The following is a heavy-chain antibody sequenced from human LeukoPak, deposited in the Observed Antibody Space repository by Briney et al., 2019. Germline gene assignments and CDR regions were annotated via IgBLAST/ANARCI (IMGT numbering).Heavy chain of an antibody. CDR3: ARDDSNYYDSSGFDY. CDR2: IYYSGST. D-gene: IGHD3-22*01. Sequence: SEPLSLTCTVSGGSISSYYWSWIRQPPGKGLEWIGYIYYSGSTNYNPSLKSRVTISVDMSKNQFSLKLTSVTATDTAVYYCARDDSNYYDSSGFDYWGQGTLGTVSS. J-gene: IGHJ4*02. V-gene: IGHV4-59*01. CDR1: GGSISSYY.